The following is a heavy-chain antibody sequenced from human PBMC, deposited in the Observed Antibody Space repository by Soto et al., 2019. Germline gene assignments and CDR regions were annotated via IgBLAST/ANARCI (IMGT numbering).Heavy chain of an antibody. D-gene: IGHD3-9*01. J-gene: IGHJ5*02. CDR1: GGSISSSSYY. Sequence: QLQLQESGPGLVKPSETLSLTCTVSGGSISSSSYYWGWIRQPPGKGLEWIGSVYYSGSTYYNPSLKSRVTISVDTSKNQFSLKLSSVTAADTAVYCCARLVRYGKGQRNWFDPWGQGTLVTVSS. V-gene: IGHV4-39*01. CDR2: VYYSGST. CDR3: ARLVRYGKGQRNWFDP.